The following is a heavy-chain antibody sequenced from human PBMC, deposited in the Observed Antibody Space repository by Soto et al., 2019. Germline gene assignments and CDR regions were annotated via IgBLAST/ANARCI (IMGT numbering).Heavy chain of an antibody. CDR3: ARWVGASNWFDP. V-gene: IGHV1-2*04. D-gene: IGHD1-26*01. CDR1: GYTFTVYH. J-gene: IGHJ5*02. Sequence: ASVKVSCKTSGYTFTVYHIHCVRQAPGQGLEWMGWINTNTGDTNYAQKFQGWVTMTRDTSINTAYAQLSRLTSDDTAVYYCARWVGASNWFDPWGQGTLVTVSS. CDR2: INTNTGDT.